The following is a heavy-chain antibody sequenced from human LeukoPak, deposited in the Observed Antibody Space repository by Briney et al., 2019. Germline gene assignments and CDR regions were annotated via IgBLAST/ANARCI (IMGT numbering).Heavy chain of an antibody. D-gene: IGHD1-26*01. CDR3: ARDQFGSYSNFDY. Sequence: PGGSPRLSCAASGFTFSSYSMNWVRQAPGKGLEWVSYISHSGSIIYYADSVKGRFTVSRDNARNSLFLQMNSLRAEDTAVYSCARDQFGSYSNFDYWGQGTLVTVSS. J-gene: IGHJ4*02. CDR2: ISHSGSII. CDR1: GFTFSSYS. V-gene: IGHV3-48*01.